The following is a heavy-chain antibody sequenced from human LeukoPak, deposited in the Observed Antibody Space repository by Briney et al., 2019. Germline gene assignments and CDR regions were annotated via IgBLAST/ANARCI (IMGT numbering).Heavy chain of an antibody. Sequence: TSETLSLTCTVSGGSISSSSYYWGWIRQPPGKGLEWIGSIYYSGSTYYNPSLKSRVTISVDTSKNQFSLKLSSVTAADTAVYYCARVSSKTGSRSDYWGQGTLVTVSS. CDR1: GGSISSSSYY. V-gene: IGHV4-39*01. J-gene: IGHJ4*02. D-gene: IGHD6-13*01. CDR2: IYYSGST. CDR3: ARVSSKTGSRSDY.